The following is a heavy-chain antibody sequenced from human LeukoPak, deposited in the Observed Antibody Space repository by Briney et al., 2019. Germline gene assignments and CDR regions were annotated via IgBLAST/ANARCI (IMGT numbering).Heavy chain of an antibody. D-gene: IGHD3-10*01. Sequence: PSETLSLTCAVNGGSFSGYYWSWIRQPPGKGLEWIGEINHSGSTNYNPSLKSRVTISVDTSKNQFSLKLSSVTAADTAVYYCARVRDYYGSGSGWFDPWGQGTLVTVSS. J-gene: IGHJ5*02. CDR3: ARVRDYYGSGSGWFDP. CDR1: GGSFSGYY. V-gene: IGHV4-34*01. CDR2: INHSGST.